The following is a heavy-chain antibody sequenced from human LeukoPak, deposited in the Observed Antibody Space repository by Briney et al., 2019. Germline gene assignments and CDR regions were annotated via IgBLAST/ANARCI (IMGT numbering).Heavy chain of an antibody. CDR3: TRGLGQHSGVY. Sequence: ASVKVSFTASGYTFTGYYLHWVRQAPGQGLEWMGWMNPNTGRTLYVQNFQGRITMTRDTSISTAYMELSSLTSDDTAFYYCTRGLGQHSGVYWAQETLVTVSS. CDR1: GYTFTGYY. CDR2: MNPNTGRT. V-gene: IGHV1-2*02. D-gene: IGHD5/OR15-5a*01. J-gene: IGHJ4*02.